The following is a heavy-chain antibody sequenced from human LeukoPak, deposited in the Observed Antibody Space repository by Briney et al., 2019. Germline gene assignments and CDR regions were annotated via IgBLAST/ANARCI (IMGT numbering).Heavy chain of an antibody. Sequence: SETLSLTCAVYGGSFSGYYWSWIRQPPGKGLEWIGEINHSGSTNYNPSLKSRVTISVDTSKNQFSLKLSSVTAADTAVYYCARESSAAVNPWGQGTLVTVSS. V-gene: IGHV4-34*01. D-gene: IGHD6-25*01. J-gene: IGHJ5*02. CDR1: GGSFSGYY. CDR2: INHSGST. CDR3: ARESSAAVNP.